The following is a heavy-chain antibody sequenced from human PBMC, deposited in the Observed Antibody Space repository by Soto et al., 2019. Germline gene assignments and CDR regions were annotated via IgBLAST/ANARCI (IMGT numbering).Heavy chain of an antibody. V-gene: IGHV4-61*01. D-gene: IGHD3-3*01. J-gene: IGHJ5*02. CDR1: GVSVSSGNYY. CDR3: ARGKYDFPGTKWVDP. CDR2: IYYSGST. Sequence: PXETLCLPCTVSGVSVSSGNYYWSWLRQPPGKGLEWIGYIYYSGSTNYNPSLKSRVTISVDTSKNQFSLKLSSVTVADTAVYYCARGKYDFPGTKWVDPAGQGTLVTVSS.